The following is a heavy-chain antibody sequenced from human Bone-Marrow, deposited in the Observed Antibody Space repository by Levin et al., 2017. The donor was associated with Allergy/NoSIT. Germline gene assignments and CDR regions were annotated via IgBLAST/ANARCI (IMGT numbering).Heavy chain of an antibody. V-gene: IGHV4-59*01. CDR2: IYYTGST. CDR1: GGSISSYY. J-gene: IGHJ4*02. CDR3: ARGGGSSGGGGFDY. D-gene: IGHD3-22*01. Sequence: SQTLSLTCAVSGGSISSYYWSWLRQPPGKGLEWIGYIYYTGSTNYNPSLKSRVTISLDTSKNQFSLKLISVTAADTAVYFCARGGGSSGGGGFDYWGQGALVTVSS.